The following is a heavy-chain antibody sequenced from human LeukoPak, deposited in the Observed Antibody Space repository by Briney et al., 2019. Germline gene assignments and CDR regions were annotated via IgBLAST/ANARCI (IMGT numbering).Heavy chain of an antibody. J-gene: IGHJ4*02. V-gene: IGHV1-8*01. Sequence: ASVTVSFTASGYTFTSYDINWVRQAPGQGLEWMGWMNPNSGNTGYAQKFQGRVTMTRNTSISTAYMELSSLRSEDTAVYYCARGGRYSSSSGFDYWGQGTLVTVSS. CDR1: GYTFTSYD. D-gene: IGHD6-6*01. CDR2: MNPNSGNT. CDR3: ARGGRYSSSSGFDY.